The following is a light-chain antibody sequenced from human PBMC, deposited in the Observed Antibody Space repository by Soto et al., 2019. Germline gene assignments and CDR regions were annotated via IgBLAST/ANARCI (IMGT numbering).Light chain of an antibody. Sequence: QSALTQPASVSGSPGQSITISCTGTSSDVGPYNYVSWYQHHPGKAPKLMIYEVNNRPLGVSSRFSGSKSGTTASLTISGLQAEDEAHYYCSSYTTSSTLVFGGGTKLTVL. J-gene: IGLJ3*02. CDR3: SSYTTSSTLV. CDR1: SSDVGPYNY. V-gene: IGLV2-14*01. CDR2: EVN.